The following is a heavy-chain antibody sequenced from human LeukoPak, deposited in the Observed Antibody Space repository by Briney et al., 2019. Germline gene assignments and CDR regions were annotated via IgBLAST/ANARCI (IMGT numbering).Heavy chain of an antibody. Sequence: SETLSLTCAVSGCSISSGYYWGWIRRPPGKGLEWIGSIYHSGSTYYNPSLKSRVTISVDTSKNQFSLKLSSVTAADTAVYYCARHYDFWSGYYTPNWFDPWGQGTLVTVSS. CDR2: IYHSGST. J-gene: IGHJ5*02. CDR3: ARHYDFWSGYYTPNWFDP. CDR1: GCSISSGYY. D-gene: IGHD3-3*01. V-gene: IGHV4-38-2*01.